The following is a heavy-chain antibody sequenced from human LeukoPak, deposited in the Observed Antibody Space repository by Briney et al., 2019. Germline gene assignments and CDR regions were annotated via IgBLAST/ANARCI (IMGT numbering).Heavy chain of an antibody. D-gene: IGHD7-27*01. J-gene: IGHJ4*02. CDR1: GFTFSSYG. CDR3: ARGPGDYFDY. V-gene: IGHV1-46*01. Sequence: GRSLRLSCAASGFTFSSYGMHWVRQAPGQGLEWMAIINPSGGSPSYAQRFQGRVTMTRDTSTSTVYMELSSLRSEDTAVYYCARGPGDYFDYWGQGTLVTVSS. CDR2: INPSGGSP.